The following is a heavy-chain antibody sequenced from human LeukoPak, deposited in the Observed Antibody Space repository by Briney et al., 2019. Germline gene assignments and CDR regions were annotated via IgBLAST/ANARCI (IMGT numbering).Heavy chain of an antibody. Sequence: SQTLSLTCTVSGGSISSGSYYWTWLRPPAGKGLEWIGRIYTSGSTNYNPSLRRRVTISLDTSNNQFSLNLHSVTAADTAVYYCTTQLGLLAGLDSWGQGTRVTVSS. V-gene: IGHV4-61*02. CDR2: IYTSGST. CDR1: GGSISSGSYY. J-gene: IGHJ4*02. D-gene: IGHD6-19*01. CDR3: TTQLGLLAGLDS.